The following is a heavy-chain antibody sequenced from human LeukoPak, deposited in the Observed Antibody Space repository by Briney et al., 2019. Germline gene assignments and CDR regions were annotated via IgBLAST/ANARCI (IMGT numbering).Heavy chain of an antibody. Sequence: ASVKVSCKASGYTFTSYDINWVRQATGQGLEWMGWMNPNSGNTGYAQKFQGRVTMTRNTSISTAYMELSNLRSEDTAVYYCARGGYDRDYFDYWGQGTLVTVSS. D-gene: IGHD5-12*01. CDR1: GYTFTSYD. CDR3: ARGGYDRDYFDY. J-gene: IGHJ4*02. V-gene: IGHV1-8*01. CDR2: MNPNSGNT.